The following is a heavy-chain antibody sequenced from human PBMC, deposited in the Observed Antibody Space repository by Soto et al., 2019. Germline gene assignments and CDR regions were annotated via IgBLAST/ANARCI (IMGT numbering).Heavy chain of an antibody. CDR1: GFTFSSYA. Sequence: PGGSLRLSCAASGFTFSSYAMSWVRQAPGKGLEWVSAISGSGGSTYYADSVKGRFTISRDNSKNTLYLQMNSLRAEDTAVYYCAKDLPGDYYDSSGPAGYWGQGTLVTVSS. CDR3: AKDLPGDYYDSSGPAGY. D-gene: IGHD3-22*01. V-gene: IGHV3-23*01. CDR2: ISGSGGST. J-gene: IGHJ4*02.